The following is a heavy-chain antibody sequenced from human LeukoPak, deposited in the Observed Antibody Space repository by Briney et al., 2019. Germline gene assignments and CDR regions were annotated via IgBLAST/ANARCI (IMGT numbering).Heavy chain of an antibody. CDR3: ANIVGATDFDY. V-gene: IGHV3-23*01. D-gene: IGHD1-26*01. Sequence: GGSLRLSCAASGFTFSSYAMSWVRQAPGKGLEWVSAISGSGGSTYYADSVKGRFTISRDNSKNTLYLQMNSLRAEDTAVDYCANIVGATDFDYWGQGTLVTVSS. CDR2: ISGSGGST. CDR1: GFTFSSYA. J-gene: IGHJ4*02.